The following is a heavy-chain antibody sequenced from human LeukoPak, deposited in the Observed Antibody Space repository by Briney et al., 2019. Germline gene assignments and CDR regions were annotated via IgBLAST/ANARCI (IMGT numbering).Heavy chain of an antibody. Sequence: ASVKVSCKASGYTFTSYYTHWVRQAPGQGLEWMGIINPSGTYTTYAQKFQGRVTMTRDTSTSTVYMELGSLTSEDTAVYYCAKANGGGHYYYYGMDVWGQGTLVTVSS. D-gene: IGHD3-16*01. CDR2: INPSGTYT. V-gene: IGHV1-46*01. J-gene: IGHJ6*02. CDR3: AKANGGGHYYYYGMDV. CDR1: GYTFTSYY.